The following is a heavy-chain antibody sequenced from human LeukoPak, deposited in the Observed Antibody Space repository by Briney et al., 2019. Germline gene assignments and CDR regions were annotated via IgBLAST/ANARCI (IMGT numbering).Heavy chain of an antibody. Sequence: PSQTLSLTCTVSGGSISSGDYYWSWIRQPPGKGLEWIGYIYYSGSTYYNPSLKSRVTISVDTSKNQFSLKLSSVTAADTAVYYCARREDDYVWGSYRYTSDSWGQGTLVTVSS. D-gene: IGHD3-16*02. CDR3: ARREDDYVWGSYRYTSDS. V-gene: IGHV4-30-4*08. CDR2: IYYSGST. J-gene: IGHJ4*02. CDR1: GGSISSGDYY.